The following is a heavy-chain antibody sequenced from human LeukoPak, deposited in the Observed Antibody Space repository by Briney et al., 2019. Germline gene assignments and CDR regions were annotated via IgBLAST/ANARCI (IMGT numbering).Heavy chain of an antibody. CDR3: ARVPYRSSWYGVDY. Sequence: ASVKVSCKASGSTFTSYIMNWVRQAPGKGLEWLAPIIPIGVSTNYAQTFQGRVTITRDTSMSTPYYGVSSLRSGAMAVYYFARVPYRSSWYGVDYWGQGILVVASS. D-gene: IGHD6-13*01. CDR1: GSTFTSYI. V-gene: IGHV1-2*06. J-gene: IGHJ4*02. CDR2: IIPIGVST.